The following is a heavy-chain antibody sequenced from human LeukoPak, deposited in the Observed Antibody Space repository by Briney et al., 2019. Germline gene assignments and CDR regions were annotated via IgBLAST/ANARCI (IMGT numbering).Heavy chain of an antibody. D-gene: IGHD6-19*01. J-gene: IGHJ4*02. CDR1: GFTFSDSY. V-gene: IGHV3-11*01. CDR3: ARERQWLVPPYFDY. Sequence: GGSLRLSCAASGFTFSDSYMSWIRQAPGKGLEWVSYISGSGTTIYYADSLKGRFTVSRDNAKNSLYLQMNSLRAEDTAVYYCARERQWLVPPYFDYWGQGTLVTVSS. CDR2: ISGSGTTI.